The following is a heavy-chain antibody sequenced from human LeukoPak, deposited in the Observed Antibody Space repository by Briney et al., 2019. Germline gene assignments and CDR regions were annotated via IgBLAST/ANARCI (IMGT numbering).Heavy chain of an antibody. CDR2: ISGSGGST. V-gene: IGHV3-23*01. D-gene: IGHD2-21*02. J-gene: IGHJ4*02. CDR1: GFTFSSYA. Sequence: GGSLRLSCAASGFTFSSYALSWVRQAPGKGLEWVSAISGSGGSTYYADSVKGRFTISRDNSKNTLYLQMNSLRAEDTAVYYCAKRRPYCGGDCYGNYFDYWGQGTLVTVSS. CDR3: AKRRPYCGGDCYGNYFDY.